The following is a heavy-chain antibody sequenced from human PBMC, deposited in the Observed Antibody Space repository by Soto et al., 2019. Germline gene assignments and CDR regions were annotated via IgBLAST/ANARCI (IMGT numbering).Heavy chain of an antibody. V-gene: IGHV4-59*01. CDR2: IYYSGST. CDR1: GGSISSYY. Sequence: SETLSLTCTVSGGSISSYYWSWIRQPPGKGLEWIGYIYYSGSTNYNPSLKSRVTISVDTSKNQFSLKLSSVTAADTAVYYCAGTSGFCSGLNYYYYMDVWGKGTTVTVSS. J-gene: IGHJ6*03. CDR3: AGTSGFCSGLNYYYYMDV. D-gene: IGHD3-3*01.